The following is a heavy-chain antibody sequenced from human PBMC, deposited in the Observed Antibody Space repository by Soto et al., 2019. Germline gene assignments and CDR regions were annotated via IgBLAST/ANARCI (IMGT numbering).Heavy chain of an antibody. CDR3: ARARWYDAFDV. Sequence: ASVKVSCKASRYTFTNFYIHWLRQAPGQGLEWMGIINPSGGSTTYSQKFQGRDTMTRDTSTSTVHMELITLRSEDTAVYYCARARWYDAFDVWGQGTVVTVPS. CDR1: RYTFTNFY. V-gene: IGHV1-46*01. J-gene: IGHJ3*01. D-gene: IGHD2-15*01. CDR2: INPSGGST.